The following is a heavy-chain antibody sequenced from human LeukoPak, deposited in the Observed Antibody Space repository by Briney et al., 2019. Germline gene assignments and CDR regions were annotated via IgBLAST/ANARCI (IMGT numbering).Heavy chain of an antibody. D-gene: IGHD2-21*02. J-gene: IGHJ5*02. CDR2: IYYSGST. CDR1: SGSISSYY. CDR3: ARLHYGDPTSWFDP. Sequence: SETLSLTCTVSSGSISSYYWSWIPQPPGKGWVWVGYIYYSGSTNYNPSLKSRVTISVDTSNNQFSLKLSSVTAAETAVYYCARLHYGDPTSWFDPWGQGTLVTVSS. V-gene: IGHV4-59*08.